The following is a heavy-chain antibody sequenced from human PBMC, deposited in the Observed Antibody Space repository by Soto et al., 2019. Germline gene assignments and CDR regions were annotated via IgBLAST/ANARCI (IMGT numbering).Heavy chain of an antibody. CDR1: GFIVRDNF. V-gene: IGHV3-53*01. Sequence: EVQLVESGGGLVQPGGSLRLSCAASGFIVRDNFMIWVRQAPGKGLEWVSALYRGGVAYYADAVKGRFIISRDNPENTLYLQMTSLRADDSAIYYCARALVEVPARPRLYAFDLWGQGTVVTVS. D-gene: IGHD2-2*01. CDR2: LYRGGVA. CDR3: ARALVEVPARPRLYAFDL. J-gene: IGHJ3*01.